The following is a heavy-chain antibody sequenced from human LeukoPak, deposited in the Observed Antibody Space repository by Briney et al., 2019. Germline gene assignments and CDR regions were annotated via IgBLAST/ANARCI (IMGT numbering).Heavy chain of an antibody. CDR2: IYHSGST. CDR3: ARNRYDILTGYHYYYMDV. Sequence: SETLSLTCTVSGGSISSGTYYWSWIRQPPGKGLEWIGSIYHSGSTYYNPSLKSRVTISVDTSKNQFSLKLSSVTAADTAVYYCARNRYDILTGYHYYYMDVWGKGTTVTISS. J-gene: IGHJ6*03. CDR1: GGSISSGTYY. V-gene: IGHV4-39*07. D-gene: IGHD3-9*01.